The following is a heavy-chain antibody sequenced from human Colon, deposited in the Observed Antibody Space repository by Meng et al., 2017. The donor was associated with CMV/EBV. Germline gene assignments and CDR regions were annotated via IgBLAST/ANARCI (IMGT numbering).Heavy chain of an antibody. D-gene: IGHD1-1*01. CDR1: GFIFSSYD. CDR3: ARGPPRNGGYFDY. J-gene: IGHJ4*02. V-gene: IGHV3-13*01. Sequence: GESLKISCAASGFIFSSYDMHWVRQATGKGLEWVSGIGTTSDTYYPGSVKGRFTISREDAKNSLYLQMNSLRAGDTAVYYCARGPPRNGGYFDYWGQGTLVTVSS. CDR2: IGTTSDT.